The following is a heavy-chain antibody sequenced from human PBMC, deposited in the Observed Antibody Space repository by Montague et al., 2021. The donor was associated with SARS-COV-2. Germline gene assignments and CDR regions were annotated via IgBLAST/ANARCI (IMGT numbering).Heavy chain of an antibody. CDR2: PYHENKRYN. CDR3: ARDSEYSIDY. Sequence: CAISGDSVAENRRRSDGHTHAPQRLLECVCRPYHENKRYNDYAVSMQSRVTINPDTSKNQFSLHVNSVTPEDTAVYYCARDSEYSIDYWGQGLLVTVSS. J-gene: IGHJ4*02. CDR1: GDSVAENRRR. V-gene: IGHV6-1*01. D-gene: IGHD6-6*01.